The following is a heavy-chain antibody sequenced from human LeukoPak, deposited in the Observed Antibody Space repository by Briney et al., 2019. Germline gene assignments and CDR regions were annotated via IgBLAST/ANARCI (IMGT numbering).Heavy chain of an antibody. CDR3: ARQVGIASSHDFGH. Sequence: ASVKVSCKASGYTFTTYVLNWVRQAPGQGFEWMGFINTYTRNPTYAQGFTGRFVFSLDTSVSTAYLQISNLKAEDTAVYYCARQVGIASSHDFGHWGHGTLVTVSS. D-gene: IGHD2-21*01. J-gene: IGHJ4*01. CDR2: INTYTRNP. CDR1: GYTFTTYV. V-gene: IGHV7-4-1*02.